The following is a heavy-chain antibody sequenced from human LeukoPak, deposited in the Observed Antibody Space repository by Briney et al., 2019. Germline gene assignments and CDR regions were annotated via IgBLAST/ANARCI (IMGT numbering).Heavy chain of an antibody. Sequence: SQTLSLTCTVSGGSISSGDYYWRWIRQPPGKGLEWIGYIYYSGSTYYNPSLKSRVTISVDTSKNQFSLKLSSVTAADTAVYYCARERTYYYDSSGLLADVFDYWGQGTLVTVSS. D-gene: IGHD3-22*01. CDR2: IYYSGST. CDR1: GGSISSGDYY. J-gene: IGHJ4*02. CDR3: ARERTYYYDSSGLLADVFDY. V-gene: IGHV4-30-4*08.